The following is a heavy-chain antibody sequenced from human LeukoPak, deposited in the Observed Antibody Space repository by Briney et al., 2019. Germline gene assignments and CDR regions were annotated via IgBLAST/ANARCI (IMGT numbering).Heavy chain of an antibody. J-gene: IGHJ3*02. V-gene: IGHV1-2*02. CDR3: ARGSGIAENAFDI. Sequence: ASVKVSCKASGYTFTGYYMHWVRQAPGQGLEWMAWINPNSGGTNYAQKFQGRVTMTRDTSISTAYMELSRLRSDDTAVYYCARGSGIAENAFDIWGQGTMVTVSS. CDR2: INPNSGGT. D-gene: IGHD6-13*01. CDR1: GYTFTGYY.